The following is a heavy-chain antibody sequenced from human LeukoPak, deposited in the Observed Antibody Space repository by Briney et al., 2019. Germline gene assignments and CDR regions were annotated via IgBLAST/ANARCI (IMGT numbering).Heavy chain of an antibody. V-gene: IGHV3-30-3*01. CDR2: ISYDGSNK. CDR3: ASGWSGFGVGY. CDR1: GFTFSSYA. J-gene: IGHJ4*02. D-gene: IGHD5-12*01. Sequence: GRSLRLSCAASGFTFSSYAMHWVRQAPGKGLEWVAVISYDGSNKYYADSVKGRFTISRDNSKNTLYLQMNSLRAEDTAVYYCASGWSGFGVGYWGQGTLVTVSS.